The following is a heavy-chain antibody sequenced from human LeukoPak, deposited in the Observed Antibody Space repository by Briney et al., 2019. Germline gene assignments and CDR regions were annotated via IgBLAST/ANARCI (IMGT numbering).Heavy chain of an antibody. CDR3: ATGPPSLSGYDYAGNRFDY. CDR2: FDPEDGET. CDR1: GYTLTELS. Sequence: GASVKVSCKVSGYTLTELSMHWVRQAPGKGLEWMGGFDPEDGETIYAQKFQGRVTMTEDTSTDTAYMELSSLRSEDTAVYYCATGPPSLSGYDYAGNRFDYWGQGTLVTVSS. V-gene: IGHV1-24*01. J-gene: IGHJ4*02. D-gene: IGHD5-12*01.